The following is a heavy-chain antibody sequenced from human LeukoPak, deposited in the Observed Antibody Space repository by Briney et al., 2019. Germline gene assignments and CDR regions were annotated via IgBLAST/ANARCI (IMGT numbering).Heavy chain of an antibody. J-gene: IGHJ4*02. CDR2: IWYDGSSK. D-gene: IGHD3-3*01. CDR1: GFTFSSYG. Sequence: GRSLRLSCAASGFTFSSYGMHWVRQAPGKGLEWVAVIWYDGSSKYYADSVKGRFTISRDNSKNTLYLQMNSLRAEDTAVYYCARVSKYYDFWSGYGSPPDYWGQGTLVTVSS. V-gene: IGHV3-33*01. CDR3: ARVSKYYDFWSGYGSPPDY.